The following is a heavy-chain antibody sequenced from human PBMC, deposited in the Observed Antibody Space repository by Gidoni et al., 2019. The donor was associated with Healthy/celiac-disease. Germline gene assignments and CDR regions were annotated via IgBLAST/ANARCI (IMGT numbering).Heavy chain of an antibody. CDR2: VNPNSGNT. D-gene: IGHD3-10*01. Sequence: QVQLVQSGAEVKKPGASVKVSCKASGYTFTSYDINWVRQATGQGLEWMGWVNPNSGNTGYAQKFQGRVTMTRNTSISTAYMELSSLRSEDTAVYYCARGLWLWFGELFRVRYYYYGMDVWGQGTTVTVSS. J-gene: IGHJ6*02. V-gene: IGHV1-8*01. CDR1: GYTFTSYD. CDR3: ARGLWLWFGELFRVRYYYYGMDV.